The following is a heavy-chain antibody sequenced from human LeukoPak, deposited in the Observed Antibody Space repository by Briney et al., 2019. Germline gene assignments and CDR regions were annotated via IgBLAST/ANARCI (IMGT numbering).Heavy chain of an antibody. CDR2: ISYDGRNK. CDR1: RFTFSTYG. J-gene: IGHJ4*02. CDR3: PKDVPGYNY. Sequence: WGSLSLSCAASRFTFSTYGMHWVRQAPGKGLVWGAVISYDGRNKYYADSVKGRFTITRDNSKNTLYLQMNSRRAEDTAVYYCPKDVPGYNYWGQGTLVTVPS. V-gene: IGHV3-30*18. D-gene: IGHD1-1*01.